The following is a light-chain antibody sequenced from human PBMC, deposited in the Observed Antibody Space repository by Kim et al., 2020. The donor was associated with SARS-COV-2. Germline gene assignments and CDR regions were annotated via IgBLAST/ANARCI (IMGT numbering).Light chain of an antibody. CDR3: CSYAGSTTNWV. CDR1: SSDVGSYNL. CDR2: EVI. J-gene: IGLJ3*02. V-gene: IGLV2-23*02. Sequence: SVTISCTGTSSDVGSYNLVSWYQQHPGKAPKLMIFEVIKRPSGVPTRFSGSKSGYTASLTISGLQAEDEADYYCCSYAGSTTNWVFGGGTQLTVL.